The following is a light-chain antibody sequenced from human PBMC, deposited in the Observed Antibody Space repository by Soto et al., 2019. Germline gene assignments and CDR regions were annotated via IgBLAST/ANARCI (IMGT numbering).Light chain of an antibody. V-gene: IGKV1-39*01. Sequence: DIQMTQSPSSLSASVGDRVTITCRASQSIRSYLNWYQQKPRKAPKLLIYAASRLQSGVPSRFSGSGSGTDFTLTISRLQPEDFATYYCQHSYRTPYTFGQGTKLEIK. CDR2: AAS. CDR3: QHSYRTPYT. J-gene: IGKJ2*01. CDR1: QSIRSY.